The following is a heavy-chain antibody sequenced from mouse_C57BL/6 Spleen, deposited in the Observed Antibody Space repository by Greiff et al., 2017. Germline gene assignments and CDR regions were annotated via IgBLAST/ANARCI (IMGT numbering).Heavy chain of an antibody. CDR3: AREGGYFDY. V-gene: IGHV1-82*01. CDR1: GYAFSSSW. CDR2: VYPGDGDT. Sequence: VQLQQSGPELVKPGASVKISCKASGYAFSSSWMNWVKQRPGTGLEWIGRVYPGDGDTNYNGKFKGKATLTADKSSSTAYMPLSSLTSEDSAVYFWAREGGYFDYWGQGTTLTVSS. J-gene: IGHJ2*01.